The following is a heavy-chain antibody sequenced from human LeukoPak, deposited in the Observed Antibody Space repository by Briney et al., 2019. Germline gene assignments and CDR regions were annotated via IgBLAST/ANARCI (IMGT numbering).Heavy chain of an antibody. Sequence: PGGSLRLSCAASGFTFSSYAMHWVRQAPGKGLEWVAVISYDGSNKYYADSVEGRFTISRDNSKNTLYLQMNSLRAEDTAVYYCARDPWGFLEWLSTPDYGMDVWGQGTTVTVSS. CDR2: ISYDGSNK. CDR3: ARDPWGFLEWLSTPDYGMDV. J-gene: IGHJ6*02. D-gene: IGHD3-3*01. CDR1: GFTFSSYA. V-gene: IGHV3-30-3*01.